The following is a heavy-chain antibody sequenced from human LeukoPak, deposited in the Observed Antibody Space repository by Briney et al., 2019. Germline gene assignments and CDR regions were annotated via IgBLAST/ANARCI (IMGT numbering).Heavy chain of an antibody. CDR1: GFTFSSYA. CDR3: AKAIVVVTAFTSTDY. V-gene: IGHV3-23*01. J-gene: IGHJ4*02. CDR2: ISGSGGST. D-gene: IGHD2-21*02. Sequence: GGSLRLSCAASGFTFSSYAMSWVRQAPGKGLEWVSAISGSGGSTYYADSVKGRFTISRDNSKNTLYLQMNSLRAEDTAVYYCAKAIVVVTAFTSTDYWGQGTLVTVSS.